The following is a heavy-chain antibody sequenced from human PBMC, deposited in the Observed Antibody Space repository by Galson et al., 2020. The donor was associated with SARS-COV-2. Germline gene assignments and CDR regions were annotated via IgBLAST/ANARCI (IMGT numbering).Heavy chain of an antibody. Sequence: ASVKVSCKVSGYTLTDLSLHWVRQAPGKGLEWMGGFDPEEGETTYAQKFLGRVTVTEDTSTNTAYMELSSLRSEDTAIYYCATDLSTVEGFDIWGRGTMVTVSS. D-gene: IGHD4-17*01. CDR2: FDPEEGET. V-gene: IGHV1-24*01. J-gene: IGHJ3*02. CDR3: ATDLSTVEGFDI. CDR1: GYTLTDLS.